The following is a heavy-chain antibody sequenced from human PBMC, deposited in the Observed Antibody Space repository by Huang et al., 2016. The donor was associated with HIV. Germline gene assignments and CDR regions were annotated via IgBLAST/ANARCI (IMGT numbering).Heavy chain of an antibody. V-gene: IGHV3-30-3*01. CDR2: ISNDGSNN. CDR1: GFPFNNHA. Sequence: QVQLVESGGGVVQPGRSLRLSCAASGFPFNNHAMHWGRQATGKWLDWVAVISNDGSNNYYADSVKGRFTISRDSSKSTLFLHMTSLRTEDTAVYYCARAKDTWDAYDIWGQGTMVIVSS. D-gene: IGHD5-18*01. CDR3: ARAKDTWDAYDI. J-gene: IGHJ3*02.